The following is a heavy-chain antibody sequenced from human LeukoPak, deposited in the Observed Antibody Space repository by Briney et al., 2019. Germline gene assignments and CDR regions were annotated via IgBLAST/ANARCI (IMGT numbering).Heavy chain of an antibody. CDR2: IYYSGST. Sequence: SETLSLTCTVSGGSLSSYYWSWIRQPPGKGLEWIGYIYYSGSTNYNPSLKSRVTISVDTSKNQFSLKLSSVTAADTAVYYCARDRYGDYLSDYWGQGTLVTVSS. CDR3: ARDRYGDYLSDY. D-gene: IGHD4-17*01. V-gene: IGHV4-59*01. CDR1: GGSLSSYY. J-gene: IGHJ4*02.